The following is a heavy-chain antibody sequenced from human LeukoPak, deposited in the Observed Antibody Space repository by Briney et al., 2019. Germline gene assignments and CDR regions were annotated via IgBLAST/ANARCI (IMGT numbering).Heavy chain of an antibody. V-gene: IGHV3-74*01. Sequence: GGSLRLSCAASGFTFSSYWMHWVRQAPGKGLVWVSRIDGVGSSTSYADSVKGGFTTSRDNAKNTLYLQMNSLRAEDTAVYYCARTIVGAAFDYWGQGTLVTVSS. J-gene: IGHJ4*02. CDR2: IDGVGSST. CDR3: ARTIVGAAFDY. CDR1: GFTFSSYW. D-gene: IGHD1-26*01.